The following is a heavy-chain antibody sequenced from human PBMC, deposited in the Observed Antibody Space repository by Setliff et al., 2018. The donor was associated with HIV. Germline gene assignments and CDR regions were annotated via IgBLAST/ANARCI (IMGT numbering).Heavy chain of an antibody. V-gene: IGHV4-59*01. CDR2: IYYGGST. CDR3: ARDHIVATIRDYYYGMDV. Sequence: KPSETLSLTCSLSGGSISSYHWNWIRQPPGKGLEWIGYIYYGGSTNYNPSLKSRVTISVDTSKNQFSLKLSSVTAADTAVYYCARDHIVATIRDYYYGMDVWGQGTTVTVSS. CDR1: GGSISSYH. J-gene: IGHJ6*02. D-gene: IGHD5-12*01.